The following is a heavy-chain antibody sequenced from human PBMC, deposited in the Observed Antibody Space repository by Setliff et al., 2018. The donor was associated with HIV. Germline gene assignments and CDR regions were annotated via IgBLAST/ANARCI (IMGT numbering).Heavy chain of an antibody. CDR1: GGSFNGYS. D-gene: IGHD3-3*01. CDR3: ARGFGAYYLFWGYMDV. Sequence: PSETLSLTCAVYGGSFNGYSWTWIRQPPGKGLEWIGGINHSGSTNYNPSLKSRVTISVDTSKNQFSLKLSSVTAADTAFYYCARGFGAYYLFWGYMDVWGKGTTVTVSS. V-gene: IGHV4-34*01. CDR2: INHSGST. J-gene: IGHJ6*03.